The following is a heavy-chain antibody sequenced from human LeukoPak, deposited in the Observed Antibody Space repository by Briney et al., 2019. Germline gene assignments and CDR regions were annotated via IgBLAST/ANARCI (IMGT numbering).Heavy chain of an antibody. J-gene: IGHJ6*03. V-gene: IGHV4-34*01. Sequence: SETLSLTCAVYGGSFSGFYWSWIRQPPGKGLEWIGSIYYSGSTYYNPSLKSRVTISVDTSKNQFSLKLSSVTAADTAVYYCARHAPDMGYSSGRNRRDYYYYMDVWGKGTTVTISS. D-gene: IGHD6-19*01. CDR1: GGSFSGFY. CDR2: IYYSGST. CDR3: ARHAPDMGYSSGRNRRDYYYYMDV.